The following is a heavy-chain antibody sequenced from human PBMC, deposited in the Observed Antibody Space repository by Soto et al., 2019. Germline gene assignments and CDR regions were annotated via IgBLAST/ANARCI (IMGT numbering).Heavy chain of an antibody. CDR2: ISGSGGST. Sequence: PGGSLRLSCAASGFTFSSYAMSWVRQAPGKGLEWVSAISGSGGSTYYADSVKGRFTISRDNSKNTLYLQMNSLRAEDTAVYYCAKEPDSSGYYDPGYFDYWGQGTLVTVSS. D-gene: IGHD3-22*01. CDR1: GFTFSSYA. V-gene: IGHV3-23*01. CDR3: AKEPDSSGYYDPGYFDY. J-gene: IGHJ4*02.